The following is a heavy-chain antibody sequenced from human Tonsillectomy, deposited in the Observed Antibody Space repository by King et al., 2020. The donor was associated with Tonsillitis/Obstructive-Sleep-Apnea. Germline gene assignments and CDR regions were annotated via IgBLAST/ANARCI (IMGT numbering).Heavy chain of an antibody. D-gene: IGHD4-17*01. CDR2: INPNSGGT. V-gene: IGHV1-2*02. Sequence: HVQLVQSGAEVKKPGASVKVSCQASGYTFTAYYMHWVRQAPGQGLEWMGWINPNSGGTSYAQKFQGRVTMTRDTSISTAYMELSRLRSDDTALYYCARVGFYGDYAWDYWGQGTLVTVSS. CDR1: GYTFTAYY. J-gene: IGHJ4*02. CDR3: ARVGFYGDYAWDY.